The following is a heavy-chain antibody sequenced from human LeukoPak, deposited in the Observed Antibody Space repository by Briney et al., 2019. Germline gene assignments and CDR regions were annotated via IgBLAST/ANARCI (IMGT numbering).Heavy chain of an antibody. CDR2: IKQDGSEK. D-gene: IGHD5-18*01. J-gene: IGHJ4*02. CDR3: AKVESGGYSFGNFDY. V-gene: IGHV3-7*03. CDR1: GFTFSSYW. Sequence: PGGSLRLSCAASGFTFSSYWMSWVRQAPGKGLEWVANIKQDGSEKYYVDSVKGRFTISRDNSKNTVYLQMNSLRAEDTAVYYCAKVESGGYSFGNFDYWGQGTLVAVSS.